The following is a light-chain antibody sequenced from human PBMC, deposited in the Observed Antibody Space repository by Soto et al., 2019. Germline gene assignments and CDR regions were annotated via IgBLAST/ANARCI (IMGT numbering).Light chain of an antibody. CDR2: EVS. CDR3: SSYTSSSNHTYV. Sequence: QSALTQPASVSWSPGQSITISCTGTSSDVGGYNYVSWYQQHPGKTPKLMIYEVSNRPSGVSNRFSGSKSGNTASLTISGLQAEDEADYYCSSYTSSSNHTYVFGTGTKVTVL. J-gene: IGLJ1*01. V-gene: IGLV2-14*01. CDR1: SSDVGGYNY.